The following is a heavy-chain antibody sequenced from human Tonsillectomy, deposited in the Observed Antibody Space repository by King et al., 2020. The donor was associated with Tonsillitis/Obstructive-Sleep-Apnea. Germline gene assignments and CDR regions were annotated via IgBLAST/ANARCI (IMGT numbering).Heavy chain of an antibody. CDR3: AKDREEYNWNYDGGYYFDY. CDR2: ISGSGGST. V-gene: IGHV3-23*04. CDR1: GFTFSSYA. J-gene: IGHJ4*02. D-gene: IGHD1-7*01. Sequence: DVQLVESGGGLVQPGGSLRLSCAASGFTFSSYAMSWVRQAPGKGLEWVSAISGSGGSTYYADSVKGRFTISRDNSKNTLYLQMNSLRAEDTAVYYCAKDREEYNWNYDGGYYFDYWGQGTLVTVSS.